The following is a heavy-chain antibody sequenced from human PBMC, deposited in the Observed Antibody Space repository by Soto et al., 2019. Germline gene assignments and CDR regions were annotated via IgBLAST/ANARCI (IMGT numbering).Heavy chain of an antibody. CDR3: AREGYYSGSGTYSPPRFYGMDV. Sequence: QAQLVQSGVEVKKAGASVKVSCKASGYTFSSYGISWARQAPGQGLEWMGWISDYNGNTQYAQKFQGRVFMTTDTATXTXXXEXGGLRSDDTAVYFCAREGYYSGSGTYSPPRFYGMDVWGQGTTVTVSS. J-gene: IGHJ6*02. D-gene: IGHD3-10*01. CDR1: GYTFSSYG. CDR2: ISDYNGNT. V-gene: IGHV1-18*01.